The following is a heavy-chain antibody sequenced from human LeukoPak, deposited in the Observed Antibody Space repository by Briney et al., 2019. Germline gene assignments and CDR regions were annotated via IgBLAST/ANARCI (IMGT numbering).Heavy chain of an antibody. J-gene: IGHJ6*02. V-gene: IGHV1-69*02. CDR3: ATHIVATTAYYYYGMDV. CDR2: IIPILGIA. CDR1: GYTFTGYY. D-gene: IGHD5-12*01. Sequence: ASVKVSCKASGYTFTGYYMHRVRQAPGQGLEWMGRIIPILGIANYAQKFQGRVTITADKSTSTAYMELSSLRSEDTAVYYCATHIVATTAYYYYGMDVWGQGTTVTVSS.